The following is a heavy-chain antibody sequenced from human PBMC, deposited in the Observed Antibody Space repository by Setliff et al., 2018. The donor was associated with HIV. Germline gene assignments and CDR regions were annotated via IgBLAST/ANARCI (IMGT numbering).Heavy chain of an antibody. CDR1: GASISTYY. Sequence: TSETLSLTCTVSGASISTYYWSWIRQPPGKGLEWIGYIFYSGSSNYNPSLKSRVTFSADTSKNQFSLNLNSVTATDTAVYFCARQGLTMNPGVPAPILYFFDYWGQGILVTVSS. V-gene: IGHV4-59*08. CDR2: IFYSGSS. CDR3: ARQGLTMNPGVPAPILYFFDY. J-gene: IGHJ4*02. D-gene: IGHD3-10*01.